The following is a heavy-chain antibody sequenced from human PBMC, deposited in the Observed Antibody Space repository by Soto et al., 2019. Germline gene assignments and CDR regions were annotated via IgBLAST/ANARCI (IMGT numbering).Heavy chain of an antibody. D-gene: IGHD1-1*01. J-gene: IGHJ4*01. CDR2: ISGSGGST. Sequence: EVQLLESGGGLVQPGGSLRLSCAASGFTFSSYAMSWVRQAPGKGLEWVSAISGSGGSTFYADSMKGRFPISRDNSKNTLYLQMNTLGAEDRAVYYGAKGGSYWVFLTVQVARMSPDYWGQEPWSPSPQ. CDR1: GFTFSSYA. V-gene: IGHV3-23*01. CDR3: AKGGSYWVFLTVQVARMSPDY.